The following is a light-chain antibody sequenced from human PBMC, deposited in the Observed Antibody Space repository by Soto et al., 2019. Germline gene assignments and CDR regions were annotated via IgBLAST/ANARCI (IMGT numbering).Light chain of an antibody. Sequence: DIQMTQSPSSVSASVGDRVTMTCRASQGISSWLVWYQQKPGKAPKLLIYAASRLQSGVPSRFSGSGSGTDFTLTISGLQPEDLATYYCQQANSFPWTFGQGTKVEIK. V-gene: IGKV1-12*01. J-gene: IGKJ1*01. CDR1: QGISSW. CDR3: QQANSFPWT. CDR2: AAS.